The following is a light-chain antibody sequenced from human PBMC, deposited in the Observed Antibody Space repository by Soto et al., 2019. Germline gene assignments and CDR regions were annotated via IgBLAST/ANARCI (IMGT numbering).Light chain of an antibody. J-gene: IGKJ4*01. CDR1: QSLLHSNGYNY. V-gene: IGKV2-28*01. CDR3: MQALQTPT. Sequence: DIVMTQSPLSLPVTPGEPASISCRSSQSLLHSNGYNYLDWYLQKPGQSPQILIYLGSHRASGVPDRFSGSGSGTGFTLKISRVEAEDVGVYYCMQALQTPTFGGGTRVEIK. CDR2: LGS.